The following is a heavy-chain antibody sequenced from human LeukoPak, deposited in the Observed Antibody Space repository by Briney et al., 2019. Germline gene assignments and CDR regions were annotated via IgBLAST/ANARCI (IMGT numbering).Heavy chain of an antibody. J-gene: IGHJ4*02. CDR1: GGSISSYY. D-gene: IGHD6-13*01. V-gene: IGHV4-59*01. CDR2: IYYSGST. Sequence: SETLSLNCTVSGGSISSYYWSWIRQPPGKGLEWIGYIYYSGSTNYNPSLKSRVTISVDTSKNQFSLKLSSVTAADTAVYYCARGYSSSWSDYWGQGTLVTVSS. CDR3: ARGYSSSWSDY.